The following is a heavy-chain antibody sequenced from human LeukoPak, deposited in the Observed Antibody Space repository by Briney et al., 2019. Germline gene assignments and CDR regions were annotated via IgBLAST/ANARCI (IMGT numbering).Heavy chain of an antibody. CDR2: ISNSSSYT. V-gene: IGHV3-11*05. Sequence: GGSLRLSCAASGFSFSDNYMSCIRQAARKGLEGVSYISNSSSYTNYTDSVKGRFTISRDNAKNSLYLQLNCLSDEDTAVYYCARDRGADPGGHFDYWGQGTLVSVSS. J-gene: IGHJ4*02. D-gene: IGHD1-26*01. CDR1: GFSFSDNY. CDR3: ARDRGADPGGHFDY.